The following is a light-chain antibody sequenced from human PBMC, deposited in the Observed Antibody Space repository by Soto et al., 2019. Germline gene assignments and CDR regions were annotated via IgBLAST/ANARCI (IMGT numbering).Light chain of an antibody. Sequence: EIVLTQSPGTLSLSPGERATLSCRASQSVPSNYLAWYQQKPGQAPRLLIYGASGRATGIPERFSGSGSGTDFTLTISRLEPEDFEVYYCQQYGSSPLTFGGGTKVVIK. CDR1: QSVPSNY. V-gene: IGKV3-20*01. J-gene: IGKJ4*01. CDR2: GAS. CDR3: QQYGSSPLT.